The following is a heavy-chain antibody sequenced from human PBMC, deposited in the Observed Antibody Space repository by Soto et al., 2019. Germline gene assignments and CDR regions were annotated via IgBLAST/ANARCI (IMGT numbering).Heavy chain of an antibody. V-gene: IGHV3-11*01. D-gene: IGHD1-26*01. CDR1: GFTFSDYY. J-gene: IGHJ4*02. CDR3: ARDPVAEVGATRGFDY. Sequence: QVQLMESGGGLVKPGGSLRLSCAASGFTFSDYYMSWIRQAPGKGLEWVSYLSSTGSTIYYADSVKGRFTISRDNAKNSLYLQMNSLRAEDTAVYYCARDPVAEVGATRGFDYWGQGTLVTVSS. CDR2: LSSTGSTI.